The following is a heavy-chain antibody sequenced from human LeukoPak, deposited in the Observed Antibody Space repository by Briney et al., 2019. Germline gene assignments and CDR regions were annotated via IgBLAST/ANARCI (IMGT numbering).Heavy chain of an antibody. CDR1: GGTFSSYA. Sequence: SVKVSCRASGGTFSSYAISWVRQAPGQGLEWMGGIIPIFGTANYAQKFQGRVTITTDESTSTAYMELSSLRSEDTAVYYCARGFFRDDSQWAYYFDYWGQGTLVTVSS. CDR2: IIPIFGTA. J-gene: IGHJ4*02. CDR3: ARGFFRDDSQWAYYFDY. D-gene: IGHD3-22*01. V-gene: IGHV1-69*05.